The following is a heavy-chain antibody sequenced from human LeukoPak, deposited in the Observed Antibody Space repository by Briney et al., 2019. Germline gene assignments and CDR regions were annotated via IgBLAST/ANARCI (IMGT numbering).Heavy chain of an antibody. D-gene: IGHD4-23*01. CDR3: ARGRLRWSEGTIDY. J-gene: IGHJ4*02. CDR1: GFTLSTYW. V-gene: IGHV3-7*03. Sequence: PGGSLRLSCAASGFTLSTYWMSWVRQAPGKGLEWVAKINQDGSEKYYVDSVKGRFTISRDNAKNSLYLQMLSLRAEDTAVYYCARGRLRWSEGTIDYWGQGTLVTVSS. CDR2: INQDGSEK.